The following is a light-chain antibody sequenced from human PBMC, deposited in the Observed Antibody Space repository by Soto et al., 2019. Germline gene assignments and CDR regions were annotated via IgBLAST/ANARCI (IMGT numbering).Light chain of an antibody. J-gene: IGLJ2*01. Sequence: QSALTQPASASGSTGESVTISCTGTSSDVGGYNYVSWYQQHPGKAPKLMIYEVSKRPSGVPDRFSGSKSGNMASLTVSGLQAEDEADYYCSSYAGSNNLVFGGGTKLTV. CDR3: SSYAGSNNLV. CDR1: SSDVGGYNY. CDR2: EVS. V-gene: IGLV2-8*01.